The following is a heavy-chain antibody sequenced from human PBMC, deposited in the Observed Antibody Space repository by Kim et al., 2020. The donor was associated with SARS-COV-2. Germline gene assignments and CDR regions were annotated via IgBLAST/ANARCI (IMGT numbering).Heavy chain of an antibody. Sequence: SETLSLTCVVSGASISSGGYSWNWIRQPPGKDLEWIGYVSHSGNTFYNPSLKSRVTISVDRSRIQFSLQLTSVTAADTAVYFCARGYYDPSGCTYTPWFDSWGQGALVTVSS. CDR2: VSHSGNT. V-gene: IGHV4-30-2*01. CDR3: ARGYYDPSGCTYTPWFDS. D-gene: IGHD3-22*01. J-gene: IGHJ5*01. CDR1: GASISSGGYS.